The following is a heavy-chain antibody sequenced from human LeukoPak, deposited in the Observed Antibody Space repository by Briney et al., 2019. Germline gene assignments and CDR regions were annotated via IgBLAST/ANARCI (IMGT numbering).Heavy chain of an antibody. CDR1: GFDFSSNW. V-gene: IGHV3-74*01. Sequence: GGSLRLSCAASGFDFSSNWMHLVRRAPGQGLVWVSRIKGDGISTNYADSVKGRFTISRDIAKNTLYLQMNSLRAEDTGVYYCAKDHYWSIDYWGRGTLVTVSS. J-gene: IGHJ4*02. D-gene: IGHD3-3*01. CDR2: IKGDGIST. CDR3: AKDHYWSIDY.